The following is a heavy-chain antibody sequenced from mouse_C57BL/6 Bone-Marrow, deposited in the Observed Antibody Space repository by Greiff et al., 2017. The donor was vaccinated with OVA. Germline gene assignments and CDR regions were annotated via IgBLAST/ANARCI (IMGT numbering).Heavy chain of an antibody. CDR2: ISSGGSYT. CDR1: GFTFSSYG. J-gene: IGHJ1*03. D-gene: IGHD1-1*02. Sequence: DVHLVESGGDLVKPGGSLKLSCAASGFTFSSYGMSWVRQTPDKRLEWVATISSGGSYTYYPDSVKGRFTISRDNAKNTLYLQMSSLKSEDTAMYYCARQSGTWYFDVWGTGTTVTVSS. CDR3: ARQSGTWYFDV. V-gene: IGHV5-6*01.